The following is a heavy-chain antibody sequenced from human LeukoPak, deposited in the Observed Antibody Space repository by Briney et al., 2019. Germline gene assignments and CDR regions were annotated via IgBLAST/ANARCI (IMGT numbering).Heavy chain of an antibody. CDR3: ARDLYSSSWYAARLRYYYYGMGV. J-gene: IGHJ6*02. CDR2: ISSSSSYI. D-gene: IGHD6-13*01. Sequence: GGSLRLSCAASGFTFSSYSMNWVRQAPGKGLEWVSSISSSSSYIYYADSVKGRFTISRDNAKNSLYLQMNSLRAEDTAVYYCARDLYSSSWYAARLRYYYYGMGVWGQGTTVTVSS. V-gene: IGHV3-21*01. CDR1: GFTFSSYS.